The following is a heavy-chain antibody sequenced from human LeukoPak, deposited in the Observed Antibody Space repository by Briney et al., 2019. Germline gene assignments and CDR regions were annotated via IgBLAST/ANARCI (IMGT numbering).Heavy chain of an antibody. V-gene: IGHV4-39*07. CDR2: VYYSGNT. J-gene: IGHJ4*02. Sequence: PSETLSLTCTVSGGSIINSGYYWGWIRQPPGKGLEWIGSVYYSGNTYYNPSLKSRVTISVDTSKNQFSLKLSSVTAADTAVYYCARGNVLRYFDWLSLFDYWGQGTLVTVSS. CDR1: GGSIINSGYY. CDR3: ARGNVLRYFDWLSLFDY. D-gene: IGHD3-9*01.